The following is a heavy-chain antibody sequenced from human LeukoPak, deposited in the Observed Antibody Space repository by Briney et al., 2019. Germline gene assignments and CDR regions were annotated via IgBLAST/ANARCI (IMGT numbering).Heavy chain of an antibody. CDR3: ASYLNTGVISAYYFDL. Sequence: GGSLRLSCAASGFNFREYYMGGIRQAPGRGLEWISYIAATGLSTYYADSVKGRFTISRDNAKNSLFLYMNFLRADYTAVYYCASYLNTGVISAYYFDLWGQGTLVTVSS. CDR2: IAATGLST. V-gene: IGHV3-11*04. CDR1: GFNFREYY. J-gene: IGHJ4*02. D-gene: IGHD2-8*01.